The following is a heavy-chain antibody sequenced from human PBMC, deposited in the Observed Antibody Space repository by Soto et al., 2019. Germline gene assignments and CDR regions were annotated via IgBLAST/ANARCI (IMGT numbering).Heavy chain of an antibody. D-gene: IGHD6-6*01. CDR2: IHYSGST. J-gene: IGHJ4*02. CDR3: AMRDYSTSSLGPFDY. CDR1: GGPISSHY. V-gene: IGHV4-59*11. Sequence: QVQLQESGPGLVRPSESLSLTCVVSGGPISSHYWSWIRQPPGSGLEWIGSIHYSGSTSYTPSLKSRFTMSLDTSRNQFSLNLTYVIAADTAFYFCAMRDYSTSSLGPFDYWGQGILVTVSS.